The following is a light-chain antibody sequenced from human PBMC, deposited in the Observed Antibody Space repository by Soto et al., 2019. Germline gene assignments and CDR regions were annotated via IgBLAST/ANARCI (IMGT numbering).Light chain of an antibody. CDR1: QSVSSAY. V-gene: IGKV3-20*01. CDR2: AAS. J-gene: IGKJ1*01. Sequence: PGERATLSCRASQSVSSAYLAWYQHKPGQPPTLLIYAASSRVTGIPDRFSGSGSGTDFTLTISRLEPEDFAVYYCQRYGSSSTWTFGQGTKVEIQ. CDR3: QRYGSSSTWT.